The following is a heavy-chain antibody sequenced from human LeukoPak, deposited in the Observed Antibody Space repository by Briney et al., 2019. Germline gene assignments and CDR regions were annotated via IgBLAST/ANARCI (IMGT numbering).Heavy chain of an antibody. D-gene: IGHD3-3*01. CDR2: IYYSGST. J-gene: IGHJ4*02. CDR3: ASRSSIWSGYQDTLYYFDS. Sequence: SETLSLTCTVSGGSISSYYWSWIRQPPGKRLEWTGHIYYSGSTNYNPSLKSRVTISVDTSKNQFSLKLSSVTAADTAVYYCASRSSIWSGYQDTLYYFDSWGQGTLVTVSS. CDR1: GGSISSYY. V-gene: IGHV4-59*01.